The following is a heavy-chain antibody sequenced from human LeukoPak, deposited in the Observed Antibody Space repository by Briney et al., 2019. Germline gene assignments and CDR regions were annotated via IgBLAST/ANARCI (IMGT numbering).Heavy chain of an antibody. CDR3: ARDREDIVVVTADYFDY. CDR2: IKQDGSEK. CDR1: GFTFSSYW. J-gene: IGHJ4*02. D-gene: IGHD2-21*02. V-gene: IGHV3-7*01. Sequence: GGSLRLSCAASGFTFSSYWMSWVRQAPGKGLEWVANIKQDGSEKYYVDSVKGRFTISRDNAKNSLYLQMNSLRAEDTAVYYCARDREDIVVVTADYFDYWGQGTLVTVSS.